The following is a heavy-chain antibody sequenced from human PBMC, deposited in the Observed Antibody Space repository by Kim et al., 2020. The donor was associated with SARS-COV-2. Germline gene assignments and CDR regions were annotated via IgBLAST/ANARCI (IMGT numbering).Heavy chain of an antibody. D-gene: IGHD6-13*01. CDR2: ISAYNGNT. V-gene: IGHV1-18*01. J-gene: IGHJ6*02. CDR3: AREVIAAAVYYYYYGMDV. CDR1: GYTFTSYG. Sequence: ASVKVSCKASGYTFTSYGISWVRQAPGQGLEWMGWISAYNGNTNYAQKLQGRVTMTTDTSTSTAYMELRSLRSDDTAVYYCAREVIAAAVYYYYYGMDVWGQGTTVTVSS.